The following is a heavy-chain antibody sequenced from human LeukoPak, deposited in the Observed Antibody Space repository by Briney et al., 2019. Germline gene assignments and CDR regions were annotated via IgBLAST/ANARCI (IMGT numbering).Heavy chain of an antibody. Sequence: PGGSLRLSCTSSAVTFSSYWMSWVRQAPGKGLEWVANIKQDGSEKYYVDSLKGRFTISRDNAKNSLYLQMNSLRAEGTAVYYCATSQTTSGRYGNAFDIWGQGTMVTVSS. CDR3: ATSQTTSGRYGNAFDI. D-gene: IGHD6-19*01. CDR1: AVTFSSYW. J-gene: IGHJ3*02. CDR2: IKQDGSEK. V-gene: IGHV3-7*01.